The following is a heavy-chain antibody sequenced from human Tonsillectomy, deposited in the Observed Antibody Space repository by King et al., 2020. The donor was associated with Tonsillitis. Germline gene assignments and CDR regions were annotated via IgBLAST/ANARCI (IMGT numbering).Heavy chain of an antibody. Sequence: EVQLVESRGGLVQRGGSLRLSCAASGLTFSSYAMSWVRQPPGKGLEWVSGISGSGGSTYYADSVKGRFTISRDNSKNTLSLQMNSLRAEDTAVYYCAKDQGGNSRKYFDYWGQGTLVTVSS. V-gene: IGHV3-23*04. CDR1: GLTFSSYA. D-gene: IGHD1-26*01. J-gene: IGHJ4*02. CDR2: ISGSGGST. CDR3: AKDQGGNSRKYFDY.